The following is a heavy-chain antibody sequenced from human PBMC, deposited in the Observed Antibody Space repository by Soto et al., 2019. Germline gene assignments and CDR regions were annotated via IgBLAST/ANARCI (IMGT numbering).Heavy chain of an antibody. V-gene: IGHV3-30*18. CDR2: ISYDGSNK. D-gene: IGHD2-2*01. J-gene: IGHJ6*02. CDR1: GFTFSSYG. Sequence: QVQLVESGGGVVQPGRSLRLSCAASGFTFSSYGMHWVRQAPGKGLGWVAVISYDGSNKYYADSVKGRFTISRDNSKNTLYLQMNSLRAEDTAVYYCAKDLRPRISRYCSSTSCYGYYYYGMDVWGQGTTVTVSS. CDR3: AKDLRPRISRYCSSTSCYGYYYYGMDV.